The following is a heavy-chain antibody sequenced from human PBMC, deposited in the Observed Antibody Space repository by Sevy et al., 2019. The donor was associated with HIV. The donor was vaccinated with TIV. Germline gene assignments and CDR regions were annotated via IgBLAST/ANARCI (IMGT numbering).Heavy chain of an antibody. CDR1: GGSISSYY. J-gene: IGHJ4*02. CDR2: IYTSGST. Sequence: SETLSLTCTVSGGSISSYYWSWIRQPAGKGLEWIGRIYTSGSTNYNPSLKSRVTMSVDTSKNQFSLKLSSVTAADTAVYYCARELPLEKAAAGTGVVHDYWGQGTLVTVSS. V-gene: IGHV4-4*07. D-gene: IGHD6-13*01. CDR3: ARELPLEKAAAGTGVVHDY.